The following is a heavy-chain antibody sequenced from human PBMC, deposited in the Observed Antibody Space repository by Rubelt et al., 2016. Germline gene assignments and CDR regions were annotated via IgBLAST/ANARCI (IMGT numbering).Heavy chain of an antibody. CDR2: INHSGST. CDR3: ARDRYRRSYNWNYFHAFDI. V-gene: IGHV4-34*01. J-gene: IGHJ3*02. D-gene: IGHD1-7*01. CDR1: GGSFSGYY. Sequence: QVQLQQWGAGLLKPSETLSLTCAVYGGSFSGYYWSWIRQPPGKGLEWIGEINHSGSTNYNPSLKSRFIILVDTSKTQFSRKLSSVTAADTAVYYCARDRYRRSYNWNYFHAFDIWGHGTMVTVSS.